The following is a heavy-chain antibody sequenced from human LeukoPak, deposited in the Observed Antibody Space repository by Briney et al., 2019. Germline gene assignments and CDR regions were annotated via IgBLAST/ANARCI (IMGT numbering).Heavy chain of an antibody. CDR3: AKDRIAVADSYYFDY. V-gene: IGHV3-23*01. J-gene: IGHJ4*02. Sequence: GGSLRLSCAASGFTFSSYAMSWVRQAPGKGLEWVSAISGSGGSTYYADSVKGRFTISRDNSKNTLYLQMNSLRAEDTAAYYCAKDRIAVADSYYFDYWGQGTLVTVSS. CDR1: GFTFSSYA. CDR2: ISGSGGST. D-gene: IGHD6-19*01.